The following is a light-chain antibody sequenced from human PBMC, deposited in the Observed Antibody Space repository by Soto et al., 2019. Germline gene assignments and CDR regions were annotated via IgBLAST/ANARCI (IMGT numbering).Light chain of an antibody. CDR3: LLYSGGPWV. V-gene: IGLV7-43*01. CDR2: STI. J-gene: IGLJ3*02. Sequence: QAVVTQEPSLTVSPGGTVTLTCASSTGAVTSGNYPNWFQQKPGQAPRPLIYSTINKHSWTPARFSGSLLGGKAALTLSGGQPEDEADSYCLLYSGGPWVFGGGTPLTV. CDR1: TGAVTSGNY.